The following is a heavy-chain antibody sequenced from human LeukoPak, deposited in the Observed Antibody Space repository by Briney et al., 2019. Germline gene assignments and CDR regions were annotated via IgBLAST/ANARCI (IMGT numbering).Heavy chain of an antibody. V-gene: IGHV3-74*01. CDR1: GFALSSYW. CDR3: ARRDVLEI. Sequence: GGSLRLSCAASGFALSSYWMHWVRHVPGKGLVWVSRINSDGSTTGYADSVKGRSTISRDNAKNTLYLQMNSLRAEDTAVYYCARRDVLEIWGQGTLVTVSS. CDR2: INSDGSTT. J-gene: IGHJ3*02.